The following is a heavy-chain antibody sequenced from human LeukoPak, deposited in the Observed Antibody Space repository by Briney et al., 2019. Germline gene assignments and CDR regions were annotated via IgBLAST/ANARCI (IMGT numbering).Heavy chain of an antibody. CDR2: IYYSGSI. CDR3: ARGLYYYDSSGYGDAFDI. V-gene: IGHV4-59*12. D-gene: IGHD3-22*01. J-gene: IGHJ3*02. CDR1: GGSISSYY. Sequence: PSETLSLTCTVSGGSISSYYWSWIRQPPGKGLEWIGYIYYSGSINYNPSLKSRVTISLDTSKNQFSLKLSSVTAADTAVYYCARGLYYYDSSGYGDAFDIWGQGTMVTVSS.